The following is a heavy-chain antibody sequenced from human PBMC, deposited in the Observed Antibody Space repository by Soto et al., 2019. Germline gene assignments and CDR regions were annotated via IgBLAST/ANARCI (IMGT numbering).Heavy chain of an antibody. CDR2: INGDGSGT. CDR3: ARDAHLLHCGADCYN. V-gene: IGHV3-74*01. J-gene: IGHJ4*02. Sequence: GGSLRLSCAASGFTLSSYWMHWVRQAPGKGLVWVSRINGDGSGTNYADSVQGRFTISRDNAKNTLYLQMNSLTAEDTAVYYCARDAHLLHCGADCYNWGQGTLVTVSS. CDR1: GFTLSSYW. D-gene: IGHD2-21*01.